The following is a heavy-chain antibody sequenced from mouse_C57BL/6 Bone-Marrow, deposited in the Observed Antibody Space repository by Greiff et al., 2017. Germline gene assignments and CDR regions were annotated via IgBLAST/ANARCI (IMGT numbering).Heavy chain of an antibody. J-gene: IGHJ4*01. Sequence: QVQLQQSGPELVKPGASVKISCKASGYAFSSSWMNWVKQRPGKGLEWIGRMYPGDGDTNYNGKFKGKATLTADKSSSTAYMQRSRLTSEDSAFYFCARGIYYGYAMDYWGQGTSVTVSS. CDR3: ARGIYYGYAMDY. V-gene: IGHV1-82*01. D-gene: IGHD1-1*01. CDR2: MYPGDGDT. CDR1: GYAFSSSW.